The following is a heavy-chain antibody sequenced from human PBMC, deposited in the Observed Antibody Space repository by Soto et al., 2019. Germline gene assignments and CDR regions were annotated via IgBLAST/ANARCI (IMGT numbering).Heavy chain of an antibody. D-gene: IGHD2-2*01. V-gene: IGHV1-18*01. Sequence: QVQLVQSGAEVKKPGASVKVSCKASGYTFTSYGISWVRQAPGQGLEWMGWISAYNGNTNYAQKLQGRVTMTTDTSTSTAYMELRSLRSDDTAVYYCARDPMRCSSTSCYVLHFDYCGQGTLVTVSS. CDR3: ARDPMRCSSTSCYVLHFDY. CDR1: GYTFTSYG. CDR2: ISAYNGNT. J-gene: IGHJ4*02.